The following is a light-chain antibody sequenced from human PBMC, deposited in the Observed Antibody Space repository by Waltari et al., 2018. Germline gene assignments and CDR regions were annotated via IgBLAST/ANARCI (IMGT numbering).Light chain of an antibody. CDR3: QQYDSFWS. J-gene: IGKJ1*01. CDR1: QTIISW. CDR2: RAT. V-gene: IGKV1-5*03. Sequence: DIQMTQSPSTLSASIGDRVTITCRASQTIISWLAWYQQKPGQAPRLLIYRATALETGVPSRFSGTGSGTEFTLTINGLQSDDSATYFCQQYDSFWSFGQGTKVEVK.